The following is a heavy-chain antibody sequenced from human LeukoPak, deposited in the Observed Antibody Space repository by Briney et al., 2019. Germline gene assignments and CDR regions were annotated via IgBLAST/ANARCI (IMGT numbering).Heavy chain of an antibody. Sequence: SETLSLTCAVYGGSFSDYYWTWLRQPPGKGLEWIGEINHSGSTNYNPSLKSRVTISVDTSKKQFFLRLSSVTAADTAVYYCARHLVIIYYYFDYWGQGALVTVSS. V-gene: IGHV4-34*01. D-gene: IGHD3-10*01. CDR3: ARHLVIIYYYFDY. CDR2: INHSGST. J-gene: IGHJ4*02. CDR1: GGSFSDYY.